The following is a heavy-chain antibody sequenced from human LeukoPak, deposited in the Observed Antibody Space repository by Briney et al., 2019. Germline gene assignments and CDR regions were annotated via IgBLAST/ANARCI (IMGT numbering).Heavy chain of an antibody. J-gene: IGHJ6*03. V-gene: IGHV1-18*01. Sequence: GASVKVSCKASGYTFTSYGISWVRQAPGQGLEWIGWISAYNGNTNYAQKFQGRVTMTKDTSTSTAYMELRSLRSDDTAVYYCARDVSDFWSFSKYYYMDVWGKGTTVTVSS. CDR2: ISAYNGNT. D-gene: IGHD3-3*01. CDR3: ARDVSDFWSFSKYYYMDV. CDR1: GYTFTSYG.